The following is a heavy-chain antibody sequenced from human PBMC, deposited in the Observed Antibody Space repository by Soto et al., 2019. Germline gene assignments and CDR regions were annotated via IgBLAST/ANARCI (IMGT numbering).Heavy chain of an antibody. V-gene: IGHV1-18*04. CDR2: ISGHNGKA. J-gene: IGHJ4*02. Sequence: ASVKVSCKASGYTFKSYDVMWVRKAPGQGLEWMGWISGHNGKADYAQKFQGRVTMTEDTSTDAAYMELSSLRSEDTAVYYCATDPRYDSSGYFSGSGYWGQGTLVTVSS. CDR3: ATDPRYDSSGYFSGSGY. CDR1: GYTFKSYD. D-gene: IGHD3-22*01.